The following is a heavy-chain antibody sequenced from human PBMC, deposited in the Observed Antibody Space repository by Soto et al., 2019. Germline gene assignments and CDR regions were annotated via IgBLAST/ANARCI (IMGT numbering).Heavy chain of an antibody. D-gene: IGHD6-6*01. J-gene: IGHJ5*02. CDR1: GYTFTSYY. CDR2: INPSGGST. Sequence: ASVKVSCKASGYTFTSYYMHWVRQAPGQGLEWMGIINPSGGSTSYAQKFQGRVTMTRDTSTSTVYMELSSLRSEDTAVYYCARDLQIEYSSSKTWFDPWGQGPPVTVPS. V-gene: IGHV1-46*03. CDR3: ARDLQIEYSSSKTWFDP.